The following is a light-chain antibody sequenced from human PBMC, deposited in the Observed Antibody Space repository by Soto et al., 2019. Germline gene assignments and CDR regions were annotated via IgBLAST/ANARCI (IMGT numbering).Light chain of an antibody. CDR1: QGVGTW. J-gene: IGKJ4*01. CDR2: TAS. V-gene: IGKV1-12*01. Sequence: DIQMTQSPSSVSASVGDRVTITCRASQGVGTWLAWYQQKPGEAPRFLIYTASTLHSGVPSRFSGSGAGTDFTLTITSRQPEDFATYYCQQGDSFPLTFGGGTKVEIK. CDR3: QQGDSFPLT.